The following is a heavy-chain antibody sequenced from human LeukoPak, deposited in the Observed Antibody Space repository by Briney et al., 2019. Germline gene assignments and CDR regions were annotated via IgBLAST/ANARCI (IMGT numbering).Heavy chain of an antibody. CDR1: GGSFSGYY. CDR3: ARGQVAAARGENYFDY. Sequence: PSETLSLTCAVYGGSFSGYYWSWIRQPPGKGLEWIGEINHSGSTNYNPSLKSRVTISVDTSKNQFSLKLSSVTAADTAVYYCARGQVAAARGENYFDYWGQGTLVTVSS. D-gene: IGHD6-6*01. CDR2: INHSGST. J-gene: IGHJ4*02. V-gene: IGHV4-34*01.